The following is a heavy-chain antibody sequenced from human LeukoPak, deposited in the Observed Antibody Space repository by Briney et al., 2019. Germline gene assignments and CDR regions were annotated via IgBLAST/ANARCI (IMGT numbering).Heavy chain of an antibody. V-gene: IGHV1-2*02. Sequence: ASVKVSCKASGYTFTSYGISWVRQAPGQGLEWMGWINPNSGGTNYAQKFQGRVTMTRDTSISTAYMELSRLRSDDTAVYYCARALTMIVVAPWGFDYWGQGTLVTVSS. CDR1: GYTFTSYG. CDR2: INPNSGGT. J-gene: IGHJ4*02. CDR3: ARALTMIVVAPWGFDY. D-gene: IGHD3-22*01.